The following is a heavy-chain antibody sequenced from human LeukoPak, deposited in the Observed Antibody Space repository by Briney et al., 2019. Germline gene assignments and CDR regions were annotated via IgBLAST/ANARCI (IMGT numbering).Heavy chain of an antibody. CDR2: MNPNSGNT. V-gene: IGHV1-8*01. CDR3: ARGRAVASGY. D-gene: IGHD6-19*01. CDR1: GYTFTIYD. Sequence: ASVKVSFTASGYTFTIYDINWVRQAPGQGLEWMGWMNPNSGNTGYAQKFQGRVTMTRNTSISTAYMELSSLRSEDTAVYYCARGRAVASGYWGQGTLVTVSS. J-gene: IGHJ4*02.